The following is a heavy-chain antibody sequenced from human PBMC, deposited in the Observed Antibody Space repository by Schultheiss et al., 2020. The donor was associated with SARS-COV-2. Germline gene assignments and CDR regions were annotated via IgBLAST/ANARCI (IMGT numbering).Heavy chain of an antibody. J-gene: IGHJ6*03. V-gene: IGHV3-21*04. CDR3: ARVRILGGYYYYMDV. CDR1: GFTFSSYA. CDR2: ISSSSSYI. D-gene: IGHD5-18*01. Sequence: GGSLRLSCAASGFTFSSYAMSWVRQAPGKGLEWVSSISSSSSYIYYADSVKGRFTISRDNAKNSLYLQMNSLRAEDTAVYYCARVRILGGYYYYMDVWGKGTTVTVSS.